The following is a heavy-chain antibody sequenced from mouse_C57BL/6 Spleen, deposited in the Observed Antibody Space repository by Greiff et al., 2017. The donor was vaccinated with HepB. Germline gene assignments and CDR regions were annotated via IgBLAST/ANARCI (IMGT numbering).Heavy chain of an antibody. CDR1: GYTFTDYN. V-gene: IGHV1-18*01. CDR2: INPNNGGT. D-gene: IGHD2-12*01. Sequence: EVQLQQSGPELVKPGASVKIPCKASGYTFTDYNMDWVKQSHGKSLEWIGDINPNNGGTIYNQKFKGKATLTVDKSSSKAYMELRSLTSEDTAVYYCARSDYSNWYFDVWGTGTTVTVSS. CDR3: ARSDYSNWYFDV. J-gene: IGHJ1*03.